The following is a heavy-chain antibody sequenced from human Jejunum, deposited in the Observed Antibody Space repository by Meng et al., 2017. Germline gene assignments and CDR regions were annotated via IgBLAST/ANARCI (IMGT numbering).Heavy chain of an antibody. J-gene: IGHJ4*02. V-gene: IGHV4-4*02. CDR2: VWPSGAT. Sequence: QLQESGPGLVATSGSLFLTSTVSGVSTTAPFYWTWLRQAPGKGLEWIGEVWPSGATYYNPSLSSRITIPIDTSNNQFSLEVAFLTAADTAVYYCARAIRERYFDSWGQGTLVTVSS. CDR3: ARAIRERYFDS. D-gene: IGHD1-14*01. CDR1: GVSTTAPFY.